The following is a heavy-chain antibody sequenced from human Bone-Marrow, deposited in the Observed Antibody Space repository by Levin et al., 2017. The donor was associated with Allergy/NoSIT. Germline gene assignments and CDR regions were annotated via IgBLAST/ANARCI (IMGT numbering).Heavy chain of an antibody. CDR2: IRTKTKSYAT. CDR3: TSLLRGYYYYYYGMDV. Sequence: GESLKISCAASGFVFSASAVHWVRQASGKGLEWIGRIRTKTKSYATAYGASVKGRFTISREDSKNTAYLQMNSLKTEDTAVYYCTSLLRGYYYYYYGMDVWGQGTTVTVSS. J-gene: IGHJ6*02. V-gene: IGHV3-73*01. CDR1: GFVFSASA. D-gene: IGHD3-22*01.